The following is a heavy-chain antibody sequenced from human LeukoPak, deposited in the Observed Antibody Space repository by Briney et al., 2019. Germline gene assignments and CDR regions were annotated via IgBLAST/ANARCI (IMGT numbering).Heavy chain of an antibody. CDR2: ISTSSRYI. Sequence: NPGGSLRLSCAASGFTLSTFDMNWVRQAPGEGLKWVSSISTSSRYIYYRDSVKGRFTISRDDAKNSLYLQMNSLTVEDTAVYYCARADCSGSTCYLRHSWFDPWGQGTLVTVSS. V-gene: IGHV3-21*06. CDR1: GFTLSTFD. J-gene: IGHJ5*02. CDR3: ARADCSGSTCYLRHSWFDP. D-gene: IGHD2-2*01.